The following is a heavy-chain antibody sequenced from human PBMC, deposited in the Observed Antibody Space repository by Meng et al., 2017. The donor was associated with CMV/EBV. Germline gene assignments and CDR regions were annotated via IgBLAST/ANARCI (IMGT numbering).Heavy chain of an antibody. D-gene: IGHD2-2*02. CDR1: GLTFSSYA. V-gene: IGHV3-23*01. Sequence: GGSLRLSCAASGLTFSSYAMSWVRQAPGKGLEWVSAISGSGGSTYYADSVKGRFTISRDNSKNTLYLQMNSLRAEDTAVYYCAKGKGGCSSTSCYTACDYWGQGTLVTVSS. J-gene: IGHJ4*02. CDR3: AKGKGGCSSTSCYTACDY. CDR2: ISGSGGST.